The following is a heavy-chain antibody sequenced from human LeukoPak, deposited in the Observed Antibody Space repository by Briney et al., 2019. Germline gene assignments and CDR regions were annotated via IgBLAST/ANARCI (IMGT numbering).Heavy chain of an antibody. V-gene: IGHV4-39*07. D-gene: IGHD1-26*01. CDR3: ARCDFNIVGATAFDY. CDR1: GGSISSSSYY. Sequence: PSETLSLTCTVSGGSISSSSYYWGWIRQPPRKGLEWIGSIYYSGSTYYNPSLKSRVTISVDTSKNQFSLKLSSVTAADTAVYYCARCDFNIVGATAFDYWGQGTLVTVSS. CDR2: IYYSGST. J-gene: IGHJ4*02.